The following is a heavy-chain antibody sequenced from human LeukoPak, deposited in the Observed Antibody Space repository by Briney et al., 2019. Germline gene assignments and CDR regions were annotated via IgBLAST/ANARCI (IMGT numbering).Heavy chain of an antibody. CDR1: GFTFSSYG. Sequence: GGSLRLSCAASGFTFSSYGMHWVRQAPGKGLEWVAFIRYDGSNKYYADSVKGRFTISRDNSKNTLYLQMNSLRAEDTAVYYCASGKEYCSSTSCYNWFDPWGQGTLVTVSS. D-gene: IGHD2-2*01. CDR2: IRYDGSNK. J-gene: IGHJ5*02. V-gene: IGHV3-30*02. CDR3: ASGKEYCSSTSCYNWFDP.